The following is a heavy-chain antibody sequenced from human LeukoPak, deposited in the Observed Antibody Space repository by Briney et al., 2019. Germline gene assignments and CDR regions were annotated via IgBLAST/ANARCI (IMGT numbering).Heavy chain of an antibody. CDR1: QLTFNRYV. J-gene: IGHJ4*02. V-gene: IGHV3-33*08. Sequence: PGGPLRLSCTSSQLTFNRYVMAWVRQAPGKGLEWVAVIWYDGSNKYYADSVKGRFTISRDNSKNTLYLQMNSLRAEDTAVYYCARDGDYGDPLGYWGQGTLVTVSS. CDR2: IWYDGSNK. CDR3: ARDGDYGDPLGY. D-gene: IGHD4-17*01.